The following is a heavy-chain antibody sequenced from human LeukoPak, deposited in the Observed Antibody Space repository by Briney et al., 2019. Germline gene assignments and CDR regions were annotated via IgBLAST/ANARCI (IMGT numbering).Heavy chain of an antibody. CDR2: ISYDGSNK. CDR3: ASHGHSSGWYYFDY. Sequence: GGSLRLSCVASGFPFSSYWMTWVRQAPGKGLEWVAVISYDGSNKYYADSVKGRFTISRDNSKNTLYLQMNSLRAEDTAVYYCASHGHSSGWYYFDYWGQGTLVTVSS. CDR1: GFPFSSYW. J-gene: IGHJ4*02. V-gene: IGHV3-30*03. D-gene: IGHD6-19*01.